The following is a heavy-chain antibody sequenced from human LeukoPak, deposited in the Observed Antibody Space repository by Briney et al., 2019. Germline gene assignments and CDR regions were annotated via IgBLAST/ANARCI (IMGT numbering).Heavy chain of an antibody. CDR1: GFTFSDTW. Sequence: GGSLRLSCVASGFTFSDTWMHWVRQAPGEGLVWVSRIRSDGSDTRYAESVKGRFTISRDNAKNTLYLQMHSLTAEDTAVYYCVRQNGDYYFDYWGQGTLVSVSS. D-gene: IGHD4-17*01. CDR2: IRSDGSDT. CDR3: VRQNGDYYFDY. V-gene: IGHV3-74*01. J-gene: IGHJ4*02.